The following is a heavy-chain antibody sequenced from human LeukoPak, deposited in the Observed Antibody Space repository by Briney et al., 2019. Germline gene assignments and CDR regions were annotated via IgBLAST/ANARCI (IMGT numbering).Heavy chain of an antibody. J-gene: IGHJ4*02. V-gene: IGHV3-48*03. CDR3: ARGGNYGGDLGFAY. CDR1: GFTFSSYE. D-gene: IGHD2-21*02. Sequence: GGSLRLSCAASGFTFSSYEMNWVRQAPGKGVEWVSYISSSGSTIYYADSVKGRFTISRDNAKNSLYLQMNSLRAEDTAVYYCARGGNYGGDLGFAYWGQGTLVTVSS. CDR2: ISSSGSTI.